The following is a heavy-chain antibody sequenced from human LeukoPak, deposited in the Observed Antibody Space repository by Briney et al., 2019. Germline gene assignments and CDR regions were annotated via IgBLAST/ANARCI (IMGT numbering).Heavy chain of an antibody. D-gene: IGHD1-26*01. CDR2: TYYRSKWNN. Sequence: SQTLSLTSAISGDSVSSNSAAWNWIRQSPSRGLEWLGRTYYRSKWNNDYAGSVKSRLIINPDTSKNQFSLQLSSVTPEDTAVYFCARAREGGWYFDLWGRGTLVTVSS. CDR3: ARAREGGWYFDL. CDR1: GDSVSSNSAA. V-gene: IGHV6-1*01. J-gene: IGHJ2*01.